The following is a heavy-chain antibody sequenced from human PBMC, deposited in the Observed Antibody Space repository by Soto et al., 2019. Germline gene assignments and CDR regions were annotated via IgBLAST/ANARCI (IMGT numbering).Heavy chain of an antibody. CDR1: GGTFSSYA. D-gene: IGHD3-22*01. CDR3: ARDPGFGSSGYYDAFDI. Sequence: SVKVSCKASGGTFSSYAISWVRQAPGQGLEWMGGIIPIFGTANYAQKFQGRVTITADKSTSTAYMELSSLRSEDTAVYYCARDPGFGSSGYYDAFDIWGQGTMVTVSS. J-gene: IGHJ3*02. CDR2: IIPIFGTA. V-gene: IGHV1-69*06.